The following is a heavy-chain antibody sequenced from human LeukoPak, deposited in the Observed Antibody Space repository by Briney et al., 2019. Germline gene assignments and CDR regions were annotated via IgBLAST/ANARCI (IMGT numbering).Heavy chain of an antibody. Sequence: SETLSLTCTVSGGSISRGSYYWGWIRQPPGKGLEWIGGIYHSGTTYYNPSLKSRVTTSVDTSKNQFSLNLRSVTAADTAVYYCASHQYYALPGGAFDIWGLGTMLTVSS. CDR1: GGSISRGSYY. D-gene: IGHD3-3*01. J-gene: IGHJ3*02. CDR3: ASHQYYALPGGAFDI. CDR2: IYHSGTT. V-gene: IGHV4-39*01.